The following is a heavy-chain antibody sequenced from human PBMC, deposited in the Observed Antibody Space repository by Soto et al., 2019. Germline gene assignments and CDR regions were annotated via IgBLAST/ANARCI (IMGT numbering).Heavy chain of an antibody. V-gene: IGHV1-3*01. CDR3: AGGATMVRGVTGWFDP. CDR2: INAGNGNT. Sequence: GSSVKASCKASGYTFTSYGMNWVRQAPGQRLEWMGWINAGNGNTKYSQKFQGRVTITRDTSASTAYMELSSLRSEDTAVYYCAGGATMVRGVTGWFDPWGQGTLVTVSS. J-gene: IGHJ5*02. CDR1: GYTFTSYG. D-gene: IGHD3-10*01.